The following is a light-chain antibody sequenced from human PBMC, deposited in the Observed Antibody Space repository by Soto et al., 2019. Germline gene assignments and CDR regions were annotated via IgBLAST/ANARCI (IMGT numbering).Light chain of an antibody. CDR3: SSYTSSSTLLYV. Sequence: QSVLTQPASVSGSPGQSITISCTGTSSDVGGYNYVSWYQQHPGKAPKLMIYDVSNRPSGVSNRFSGSKSGNTASLTISGLQAEDESDYYCSSYTSSSTLLYVVGTGNKVTVL. V-gene: IGLV2-14*01. CDR2: DVS. J-gene: IGLJ1*01. CDR1: SSDVGGYNY.